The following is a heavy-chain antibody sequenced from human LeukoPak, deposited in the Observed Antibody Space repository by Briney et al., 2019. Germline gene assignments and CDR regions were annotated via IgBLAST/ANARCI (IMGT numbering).Heavy chain of an antibody. Sequence: ASVKVSCKASGGTFSSYAISWVRQAPGQGLEWMGRIIPIFGTANYAQKFQGRVTITTGESTSTAYMELSSLRSEDTAVYYCARDLAGPQDYWGQGTLVTVSS. CDR3: ARDLAGPQDY. V-gene: IGHV1-69*05. J-gene: IGHJ4*02. CDR2: IIPIFGTA. CDR1: GGTFSSYA.